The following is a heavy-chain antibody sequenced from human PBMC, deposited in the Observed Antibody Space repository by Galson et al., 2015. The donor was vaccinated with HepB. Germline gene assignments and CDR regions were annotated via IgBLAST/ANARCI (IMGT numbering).Heavy chain of an antibody. V-gene: IGHV3-33*01. CDR3: ARDPMYSSSWYPTYYYYYGMDV. J-gene: IGHJ6*02. D-gene: IGHD6-13*01. CDR2: IWYDGSNK. Sequence: SLRLSCAASGFTFSSYGMHWVRQAPGKGLEWVAVIWYDGSNKYYADSVKGRFTISRDNSKNTLYLQMNSLRAEDTAVYYCARDPMYSSSWYPTYYYYYGMDVWCQGTTVTVSS. CDR1: GFTFSSYG.